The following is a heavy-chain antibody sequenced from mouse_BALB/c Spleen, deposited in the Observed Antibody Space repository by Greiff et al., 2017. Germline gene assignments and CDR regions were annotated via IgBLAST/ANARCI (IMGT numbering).Heavy chain of an antibody. D-gene: IGHD1-1*01. CDR2: ISSGGGST. Sequence: EVKLVESGGGLVKPGGSLKLSCAASGFAFSSYDMSWVRQTPEKRLEWVAYISSGGGSTYYPDTVKGRFTISRDNAKNTLYLQMSSPKSEDTAMYYCARHYYGSSFDYWGQGTTLTVSS. CDR1: GFAFSSYD. V-gene: IGHV5-12-1*01. CDR3: ARHYYGSSFDY. J-gene: IGHJ2*01.